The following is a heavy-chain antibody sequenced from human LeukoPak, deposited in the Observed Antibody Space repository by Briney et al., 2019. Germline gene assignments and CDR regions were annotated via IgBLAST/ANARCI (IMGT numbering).Heavy chain of an antibody. CDR2: ISWNSGSI. CDR3: AKSSVAGTRGRGFDY. CDR1: GFTFDDYA. Sequence: GGSLRLSCAASGFTFDDYAMHWVRQAPGKGLEWVSGISWNSGSIGYADSVKGRFTISRDNAKNSLYLQMNSLRAEDTALYYCAKSSVAGTRGRGFDYWGQGTLVTVSS. V-gene: IGHV3-9*01. D-gene: IGHD6-19*01. J-gene: IGHJ4*02.